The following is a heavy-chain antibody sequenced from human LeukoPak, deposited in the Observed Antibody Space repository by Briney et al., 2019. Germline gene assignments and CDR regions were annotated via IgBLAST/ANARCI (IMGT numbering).Heavy chain of an antibody. CDR1: GYTFTGYY. J-gene: IGHJ4*02. D-gene: IGHD4/OR15-4a*01. V-gene: IGHV1-2*02. CDR3: ASLFGGNYLYYFDC. CDR2: INPKSGGT. Sequence: GASVKVSCKTSGYTFTGYYMHWVRQAPGQGLEWMGRINPKSGGTNYAQKFQGRVTMTRDTSISTAYMELHRLRSDDTAVYYCASLFGGNYLYYFDCWGQGTLVTVSS.